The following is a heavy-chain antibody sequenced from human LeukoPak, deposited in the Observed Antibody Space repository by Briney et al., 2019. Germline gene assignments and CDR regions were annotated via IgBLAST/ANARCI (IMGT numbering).Heavy chain of an antibody. J-gene: IGHJ6*04. CDR2: IYTSGST. CDR3: ACRVSYYDFWSGRPFYDV. V-gene: IGHV4-4*07. Sequence: PSETLSLTCTVSGGSISTYYWSWIRQPAGKGLEWIGRIYTSGSTNYNPSLKTRVTISIDTSKNQFSLRLSSVTAADTAVYFCACRVSYYDFWSGRPFYDVWGKGTSVTVSS. D-gene: IGHD3-3*01. CDR1: GGSISTYY.